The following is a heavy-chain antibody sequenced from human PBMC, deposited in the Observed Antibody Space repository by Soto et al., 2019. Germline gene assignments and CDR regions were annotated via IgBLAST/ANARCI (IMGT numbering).Heavy chain of an antibody. CDR2: IYHSGST. J-gene: IGHJ5*02. CDR3: ARMGSNLSWFYP. D-gene: IGHD1-26*01. Sequence: SETLSLTCAVSGYSISSGYYWGWIRQPPGKGLEWIGSIYHSGSTYYNPSLKSRVTISVDTSKNQFSLRLSSVTAADTAVYYCARMGSNLSWFYPWGQGTLVTVS. CDR1: GYSISSGYY. V-gene: IGHV4-38-2*01.